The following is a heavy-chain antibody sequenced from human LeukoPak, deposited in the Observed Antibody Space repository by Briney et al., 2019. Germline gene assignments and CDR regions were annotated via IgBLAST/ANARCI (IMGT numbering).Heavy chain of an antibody. CDR2: INPSGGST. D-gene: IGHD2-2*01. Sequence: ASVKVSCKASGGTFSSYAISWVRQAPGQGLEWMGIINPSGGSTSYAQKFQGRVTMTRDMSTSTVYMELSSLRSEDTAVYYCARRRRAAASTRHAFDIWGQGTMVTVSS. V-gene: IGHV1-46*01. CDR1: GGTFSSYA. J-gene: IGHJ3*02. CDR3: ARRRRAAASTRHAFDI.